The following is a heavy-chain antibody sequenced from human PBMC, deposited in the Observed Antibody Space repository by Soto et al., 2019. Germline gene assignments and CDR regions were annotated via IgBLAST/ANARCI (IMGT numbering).Heavy chain of an antibody. V-gene: IGHV4-30-4*01. CDR2: IYYSGST. CDR3: ARGVVLVPAARRVANWFDP. Sequence: SETLSLTCTVSGGSISSGDYYWSWIRQPPGKGLEWIGYIYYSGSTYYNPSLKSRVTISVDTSKNQFSLKLSSVTTADTAVYYCARGVVLVPAARRVANWFDPWGQGTLVTVSS. J-gene: IGHJ5*02. D-gene: IGHD2-2*01. CDR1: GGSISSGDYY.